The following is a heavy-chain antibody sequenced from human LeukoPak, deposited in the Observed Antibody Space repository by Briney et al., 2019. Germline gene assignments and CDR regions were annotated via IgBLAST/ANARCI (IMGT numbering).Heavy chain of an antibody. CDR1: GYTFTGYY. V-gene: IGHV1-2*02. CDR2: INPKSGST. Sequence: GASVKVSCKASGYTFTGYYIHWVRQAPGQGFEYMGWINPKSGSTNYAQKFQGRVTMTKDTSISTAYMGLSSLTSDDSAVYYCARDPPLIILTVEVNYWGQGTLVTVSA. J-gene: IGHJ4*02. CDR3: ARDPPLIILTVEVNY. D-gene: IGHD2-21*01.